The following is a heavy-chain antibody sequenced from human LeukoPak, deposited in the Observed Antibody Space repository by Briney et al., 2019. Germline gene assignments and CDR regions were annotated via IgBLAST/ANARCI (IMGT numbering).Heavy chain of an antibody. CDR3: ARMGYCGGDCYSGYFDY. D-gene: IGHD2-21*02. CDR2: ISGGGGST. Sequence: GGSLRLSCAASGFTFTSYSMNWVRQAPGKGLEWVSTISGGGGSTYYADSVKGRFTISRDNSKNTLYLQVNSLRAEDTAVYYCARMGYCGGDCYSGYFDYWGQGTLVTVSS. V-gene: IGHV3-23*01. CDR1: GFTFTSYS. J-gene: IGHJ4*02.